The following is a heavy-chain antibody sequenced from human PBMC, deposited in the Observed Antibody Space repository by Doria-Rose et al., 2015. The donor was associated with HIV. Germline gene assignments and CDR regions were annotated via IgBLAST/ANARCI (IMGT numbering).Heavy chain of an antibody. CDR3: ARSDFHHAFDI. J-gene: IGHJ3*02. CDR1: GYTFTDYY. Sequence: QSGAEVQKPGASVKVSCKASGYTFTDYYIQWVRQAPGQGLEWMGWINPNSGGTNYARKFQGRVTMTRDTSISTAYMELSSLRSDDTAVYHCARSDFHHAFDIWGQGTVVTVSS. V-gene: IGHV1-2*02. CDR2: INPNSGGT.